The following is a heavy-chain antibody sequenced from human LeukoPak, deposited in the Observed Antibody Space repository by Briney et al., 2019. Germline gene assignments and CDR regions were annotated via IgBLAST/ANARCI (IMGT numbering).Heavy chain of an antibody. CDR3: TTDQGYDFWSGYYSPFDY. D-gene: IGHD3-3*01. Sequence: AGGSLRLSCAASGFTFSDYYMSWIRQAPGKGLEWVGRIKSKTDGGTTDYAAPVKGRFTISRDDSKNTLYLQMNSLKTEDTAVYYCTTDQGYDFWSGYYSPFDYWGQGTLVTVSS. J-gene: IGHJ4*02. CDR2: IKSKTDGGTT. V-gene: IGHV3-15*01. CDR1: GFTFSDYY.